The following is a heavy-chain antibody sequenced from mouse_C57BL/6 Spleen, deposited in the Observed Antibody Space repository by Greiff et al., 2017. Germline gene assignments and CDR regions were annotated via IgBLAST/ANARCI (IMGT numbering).Heavy chain of an antibody. J-gene: IGHJ2*01. Sequence: QVQLKQSGAELVKPGASVKISCKASGYAFSSYWMNWVKQRPGKGLEWIGQIYPGDGDTNYNGKFKGKATLTADKSSSTAYMQLSSLTSEDSAVYFGARRGHYYGSSPLFDYWGQGTTLTVSS. CDR3: ARRGHYYGSSPLFDY. CDR2: IYPGDGDT. CDR1: GYAFSSYW. D-gene: IGHD1-1*01. V-gene: IGHV1-80*01.